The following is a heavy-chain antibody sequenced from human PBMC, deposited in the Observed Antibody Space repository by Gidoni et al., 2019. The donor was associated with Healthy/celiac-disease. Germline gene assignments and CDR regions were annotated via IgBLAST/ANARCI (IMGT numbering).Heavy chain of an antibody. V-gene: IGHV4-59*01. J-gene: IGHJ5*02. D-gene: IGHD6-19*01. CDR1: GGSISSYY. CDR2: IYYSGST. Sequence: QVQLQESGPGLVKPSETLSLTCTVSGGSISSYYWSWIRQPPGKGLEWIGYIYYSGSTNYNPSLKSRVTISVDTSKNQFSLKLSSVTAADTAVYYCARMLVPPLKQWLVPGWFDPWGQGTLVTVSS. CDR3: ARMLVPPLKQWLVPGWFDP.